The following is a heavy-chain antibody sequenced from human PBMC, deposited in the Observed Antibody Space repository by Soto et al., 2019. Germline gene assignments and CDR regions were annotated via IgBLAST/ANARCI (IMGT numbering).Heavy chain of an antibody. D-gene: IGHD3-16*01. CDR1: GFTFSSYS. CDR3: ARVLGERRYLYYYYYYGMDV. Sequence: PGGSLRLSCAASGFTFSSYSMNWVRQAPGKGLEWVSSISSSSSYIYYADAAKGRFTISRDNAKNSLYLQMNSLRAEETAVYYCARVLGERRYLYYYYYYGMDVWGQGTTVTVSS. J-gene: IGHJ6*02. CDR2: ISSSSSYI. V-gene: IGHV3-21*01.